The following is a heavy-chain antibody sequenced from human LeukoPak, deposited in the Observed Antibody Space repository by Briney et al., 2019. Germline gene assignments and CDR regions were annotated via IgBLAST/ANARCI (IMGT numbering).Heavy chain of an antibody. V-gene: IGHV3-74*01. Sequence: PGGSLRLSCAASGFTFSGDWLNCVRQAPGKGLVWVSRINSDGSRITYADSVKDRFTISRDNAKNTLYLQMNSLRAEDTAVYYCGRGGYLLDYWGQGTLVTVSS. CDR2: INSDGSRI. CDR1: GFTFSGDW. J-gene: IGHJ4*02. D-gene: IGHD1-26*01. CDR3: GRGGYLLDY.